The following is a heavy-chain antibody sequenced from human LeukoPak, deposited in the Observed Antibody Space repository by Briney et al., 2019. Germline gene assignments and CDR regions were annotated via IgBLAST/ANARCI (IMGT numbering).Heavy chain of an antibody. CDR3: ARGRRWLQPLDY. J-gene: IGHJ4*02. Sequence: GGSLRLSCAASGFTLSSYWMHWVRQAPGKGLVWVSRINGDGSSTTYADSVKGRFTISRDNAKQSLFLQMNSLRVEDLGVYYCARGRRWLQPLDYWGQGTLVTVSS. CDR1: GFTLSSYW. D-gene: IGHD5-24*01. V-gene: IGHV3-74*01. CDR2: INGDGSST.